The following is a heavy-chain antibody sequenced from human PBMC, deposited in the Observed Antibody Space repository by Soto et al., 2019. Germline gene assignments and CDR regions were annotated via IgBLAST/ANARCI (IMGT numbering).Heavy chain of an antibody. J-gene: IGHJ4*02. Sequence: QVQLVESGGGVVQPGRSLRLSCAASGFTFSSYGMHWVRQAPGKGLEWGAVISDDGSDKYYADSVKGRFTISRDNYKNTLNLQMNSLRADDTAVYYCAKALGELSPESYDYWGQGTLITVSS. V-gene: IGHV3-30*18. CDR2: ISDDGSDK. CDR1: GFTFSSYG. CDR3: AKALGELSPESYDY. D-gene: IGHD3-16*02.